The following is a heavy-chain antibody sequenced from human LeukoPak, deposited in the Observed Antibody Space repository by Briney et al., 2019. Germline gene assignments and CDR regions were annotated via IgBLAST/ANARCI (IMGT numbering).Heavy chain of an antibody. CDR3: ARHSSSLYYFDY. D-gene: IGHD6-13*01. Sequence: SETLSLTCTVSGGSISSYYWSWIRQPPGKGLEWIGYIYYSGSTNYNPSLKSRVTISVDTSKNQFSLKLSSVTAADTAVYYCARHSSSLYYFDYWGQGTLVTVSS. V-gene: IGHV4-59*08. CDR2: IYYSGST. J-gene: IGHJ4*02. CDR1: GGSISSYY.